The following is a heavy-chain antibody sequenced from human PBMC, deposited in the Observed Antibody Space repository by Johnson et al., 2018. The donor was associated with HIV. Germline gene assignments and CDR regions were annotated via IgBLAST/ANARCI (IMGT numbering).Heavy chain of an antibody. D-gene: IGHD1-26*01. J-gene: IGHJ3*02. CDR3: AKDGMGGNYWYAFDI. Sequence: QVQLVESGGGVVQPGGSLRLSCAASGFSFSSYGMHWVRQAPGKGLEWVAFIRYDGSNKYYADSVKGRFTISRDNSKNTMYLQMNSLRAEDTAVYYCAKDGMGGNYWYAFDIWGQGTMVTVSS. V-gene: IGHV3-30*02. CDR2: IRYDGSNK. CDR1: GFSFSSYG.